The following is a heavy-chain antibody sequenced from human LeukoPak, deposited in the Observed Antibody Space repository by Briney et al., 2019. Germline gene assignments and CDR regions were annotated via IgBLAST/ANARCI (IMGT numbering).Heavy chain of an antibody. D-gene: IGHD3-22*01. CDR3: ARGPYSYDSSGAFDI. CDR1: GGSIATYY. J-gene: IGHJ3*02. CDR2: ISSSGST. Sequence: SETLSLTCTVSGGSIATYYWSWIRQPAGKGLEWIGRISSSGSTNYNPSLKSRVTISVDTSKNQFSLKLSSVTAADTAVYFCARGPYSYDSSGAFDIWGQGTMVTVSS. V-gene: IGHV4-4*07.